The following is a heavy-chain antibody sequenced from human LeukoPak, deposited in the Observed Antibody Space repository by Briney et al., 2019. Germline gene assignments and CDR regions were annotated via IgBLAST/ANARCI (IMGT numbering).Heavy chain of an antibody. Sequence: GGSLRLSCAASGFTFNTYTMNWVRQAPGKGLEWVSYISSSSTTIYYADSVKGRFTISRDNVKNSLYLQMNSLRAEDTAVYYCVRSGDYWGQGTLVTVSS. CDR3: VRSGDY. V-gene: IGHV3-48*01. CDR1: GFTFNTYT. CDR2: ISSSSTTI. J-gene: IGHJ4*02. D-gene: IGHD1-26*01.